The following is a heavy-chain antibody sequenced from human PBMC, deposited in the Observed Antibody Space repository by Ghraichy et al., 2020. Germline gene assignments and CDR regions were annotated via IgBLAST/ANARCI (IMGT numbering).Heavy chain of an antibody. CDR1: GGSINSGGYF. D-gene: IGHD3-22*01. Sequence: SLNISCTVSGGSINSGGYFWSWIRQHPGKGLEWIGYIDYSGATYFNPSLKSRVTISEDTSKNQFSLKLSSVTAADTAVYYCANERKDYPDSSGSRAWFDPWGQGTLVTVSS. CDR3: ANERKDYPDSSGSRAWFDP. CDR2: IDYSGAT. V-gene: IGHV4-31*03. J-gene: IGHJ5*02.